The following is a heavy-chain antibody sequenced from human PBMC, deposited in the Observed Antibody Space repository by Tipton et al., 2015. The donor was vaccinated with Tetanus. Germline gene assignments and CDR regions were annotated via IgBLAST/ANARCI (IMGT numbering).Heavy chain of an antibody. V-gene: IGHV1-69*01. Sequence: QSGPEVKRPGSSVKVSCKASGGTYTTHGVTWVRQAPGQGLEWLGGIVPKFPATKYAEKFEDRLTITADESATTSHMELRGLRSDDTAIYYCARGMDYDSSGIDDFWGQGTLVTVSS. J-gene: IGHJ4*02. CDR1: GGTYTTHG. D-gene: IGHD3-22*01. CDR3: ARGMDYDSSGIDDF. CDR2: IVPKFPAT.